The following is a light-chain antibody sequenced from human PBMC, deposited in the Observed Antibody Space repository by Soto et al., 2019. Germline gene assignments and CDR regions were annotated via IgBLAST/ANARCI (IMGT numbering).Light chain of an antibody. CDR1: QRVSAY. Sequence: EIVVTQSPATLSVSPGERATLSCRASQRVSAYLAWYKQKPGQAPRLLVYGASPRPTGIPARFSGSGSGTEFILTNSSLQSEDCAVDYCQQYYNWPLTFGGGTKVEIK. J-gene: IGKJ4*01. CDR2: GAS. CDR3: QQYYNWPLT. V-gene: IGKV3D-15*01.